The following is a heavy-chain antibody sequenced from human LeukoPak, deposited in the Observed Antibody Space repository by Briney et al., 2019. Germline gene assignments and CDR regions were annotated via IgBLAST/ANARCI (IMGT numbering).Heavy chain of an antibody. CDR3: ASWGSSETGGYYFDY. J-gene: IGHJ4*02. Sequence: SVKVSCKASGYTFTSYAISWVRQAPGQGLEWMGGIIPIFGTANYAQKFQGRVTITADESTSTAYMELSSLRSEDTAVYYCASWGSSETGGYYFDYWGQGTLVTVSS. CDR1: GYTFTSYA. D-gene: IGHD6-6*01. CDR2: IIPIFGTA. V-gene: IGHV1-69*13.